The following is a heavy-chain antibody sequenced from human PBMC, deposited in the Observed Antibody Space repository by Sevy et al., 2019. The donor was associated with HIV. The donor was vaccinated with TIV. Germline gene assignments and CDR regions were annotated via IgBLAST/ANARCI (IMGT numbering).Heavy chain of an antibody. J-gene: IGHJ5*02. Sequence: SETLSLTCGVHDGSFSGYYWNWIRQLPGKGLEWIGEINESGITYYNPSLKSRVTISVATSKKQFSLKLNSVTAADTAVYFCARSPPVVVVPGAPSWFNPWGQGTLVTVSS. V-gene: IGHV4-34*01. CDR3: ARSPPVVVVPGAPSWFNP. D-gene: IGHD2-2*01. CDR1: DGSFSGYY. CDR2: INESGIT.